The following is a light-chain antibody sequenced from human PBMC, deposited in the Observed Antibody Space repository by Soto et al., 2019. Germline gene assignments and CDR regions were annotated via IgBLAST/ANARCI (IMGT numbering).Light chain of an antibody. V-gene: IGLV2-8*01. Sequence: QSALTQPQSASGSPGQSVTISCTGTSSDVGGYNYVSWYQQHPGKAPKLMIYEVSKRPSGVPDRFSGSKSGNTASLTVSGLQAEDEADYYCTSYAGDTSLGVLGGGTKLTVL. J-gene: IGLJ3*02. CDR1: SSDVGGYNY. CDR2: EVS. CDR3: TSYAGDTSLGV.